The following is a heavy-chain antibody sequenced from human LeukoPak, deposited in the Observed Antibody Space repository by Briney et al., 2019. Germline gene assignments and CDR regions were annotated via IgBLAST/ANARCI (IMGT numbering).Heavy chain of an antibody. Sequence: SETLSLTCTVSGGSISSGDYYWRWFRQPPGKGLEWIGYIYYSGSTYFNPSLKSRVTISVDTSKNQLSLKLSSVTAADTAVYYCARVPVYSGTYFDYWGQGTLVTVSS. CDR1: GGSISSGDYY. CDR2: IYYSGST. CDR3: ARVPVYSGTYFDY. V-gene: IGHV4-30-4*01. D-gene: IGHD1-26*01. J-gene: IGHJ4*02.